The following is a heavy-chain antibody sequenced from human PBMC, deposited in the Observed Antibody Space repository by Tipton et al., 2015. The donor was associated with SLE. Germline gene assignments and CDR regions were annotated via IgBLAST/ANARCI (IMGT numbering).Heavy chain of an antibody. CDR1: GGSMTGSY. Sequence: TLSLTCSVSGGSMTGSYWSWVRQPPGRGLEWIGSIYYSGDTHYNPSLNSRVTMSADTSKNQFSLRLSSVTTAGTAVYYCARGARGNSYGSDEDFDYWGQGTMVTVSS. J-gene: IGHJ4*02. D-gene: IGHD5-18*01. V-gene: IGHV4-59*01. CDR3: ARGARGNSYGSDEDFDY. CDR2: IYYSGDT.